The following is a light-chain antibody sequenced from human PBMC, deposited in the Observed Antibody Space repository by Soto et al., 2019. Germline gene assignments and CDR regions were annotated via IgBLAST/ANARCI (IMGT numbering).Light chain of an antibody. J-gene: IGKJ5*01. Sequence: DIQMTQSPSSVSASVGDRVTITCRASQGINSWFAWYQQKPGKAPKLLIYAASSLQSGVPSRFSGSSSGTDFTLTISSLQPEDFATYYCQQGDSFPITFGQGTRLEIK. CDR3: QQGDSFPIT. V-gene: IGKV1-12*01. CDR2: AAS. CDR1: QGINSW.